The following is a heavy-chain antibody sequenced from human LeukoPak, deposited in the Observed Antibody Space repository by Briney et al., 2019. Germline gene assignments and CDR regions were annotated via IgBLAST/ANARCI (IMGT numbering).Heavy chain of an antibody. J-gene: IGHJ3*02. CDR2: INHSGST. D-gene: IGHD1-26*01. CDR1: GGSFSGYY. CDR3: ARDAPSGSHYGFAFDI. V-gene: IGHV4-34*01. Sequence: SETLSLTCAVYGGSFSGYYWSWIRQPPGKGLEWIGEINHSGSTNYNPSLKSRVTISVDTSKNQFSLKLSSVTAADTAVYYCARDAPSGSHYGFAFDIWGQGTMVTVSS.